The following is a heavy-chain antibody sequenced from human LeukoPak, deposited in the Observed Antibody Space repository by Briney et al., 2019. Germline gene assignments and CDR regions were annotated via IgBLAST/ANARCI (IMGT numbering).Heavy chain of an antibody. V-gene: IGHV3-23*01. Sequence: GGSLRLSCAASGFTFTSYSMNWVHQAPGKGLEWVSTISGGGGSTYYADSVKGRFTISRDNSKNTLYLQVNSLRAEDTAVYYCAKGGRWDVTPFDYWGQGTLVTVSS. CDR2: ISGGGGST. D-gene: IGHD3-16*01. CDR1: GFTFTSYS. CDR3: AKGGRWDVTPFDY. J-gene: IGHJ4*02.